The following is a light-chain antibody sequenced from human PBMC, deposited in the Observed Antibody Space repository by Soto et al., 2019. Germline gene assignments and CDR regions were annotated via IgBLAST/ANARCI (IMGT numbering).Light chain of an antibody. J-gene: IGLJ3*02. CDR1: GGSIANHY. Sequence: NFMPTQPHSVSESPGKTVTISCTRSGGSIANHYVQWYQQRPGSAPTTVIYEDNQRPSGVPDRFSGSIDSSSNSASLTLSGLKTEDEADYYCQSFDSTSVVFGGGTKLTVL. CDR2: EDN. CDR3: QSFDSTSVV. V-gene: IGLV6-57*04.